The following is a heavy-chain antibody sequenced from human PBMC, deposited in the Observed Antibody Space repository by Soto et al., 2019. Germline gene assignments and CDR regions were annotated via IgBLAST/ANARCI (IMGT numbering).Heavy chain of an antibody. CDR3: ATEHDCSSTSCYGILFDY. J-gene: IGHJ4*02. V-gene: IGHV3-30*03. CDR2: ISYDGSNK. CDR1: GFTFSSYG. Sequence: PGGSLRLSCAASGFTFSSYGMHWVRQAPGKGLEWVAVISYDGSNKYYADSVKGRFTISRDNSKNTLYLQMNSLRAEDTAVYYCATEHDCSSTSCYGILFDYWGKGTLVTVSS. D-gene: IGHD2-2*01.